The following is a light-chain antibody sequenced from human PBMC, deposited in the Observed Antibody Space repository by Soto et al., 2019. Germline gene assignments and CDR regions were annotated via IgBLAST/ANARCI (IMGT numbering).Light chain of an antibody. CDR2: EGT. Sequence: QSALTQPVSVSGSPGQSITISCTGTTSDVGSYNLVSWYQQHPGKVPQLMIYEGTKRPSGVSNRFSGSQSGNTASLTISGLQAEDEADYYCSSYAGSGTHVVFGGGTKLTVL. V-gene: IGLV2-23*01. J-gene: IGLJ2*01. CDR3: SSYAGSGTHVV. CDR1: TSDVGSYNL.